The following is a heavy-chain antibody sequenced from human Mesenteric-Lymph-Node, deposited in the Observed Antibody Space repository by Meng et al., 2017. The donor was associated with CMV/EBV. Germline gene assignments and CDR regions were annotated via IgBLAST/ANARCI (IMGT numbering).Heavy chain of an antibody. Sequence: GRSLRLSCAASGFTFSSYSMHWVRQAPAKGLEWVAVISYDGNDTFYPDSLKGRFTISRDNSKNTLYLQMSSLGAEDTAVYYCARAPGGGYSYFDYWGQGTLVTVSS. J-gene: IGHJ4*02. V-gene: IGHV3-30-3*01. CDR2: ISYDGNDT. D-gene: IGHD5-12*01. CDR1: GFTFSSYS. CDR3: ARAPGGGYSYFDY.